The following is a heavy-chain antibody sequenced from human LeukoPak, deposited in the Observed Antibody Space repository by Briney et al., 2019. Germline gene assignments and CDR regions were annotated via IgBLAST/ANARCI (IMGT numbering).Heavy chain of an antibody. CDR1: GFTFDDYA. Sequence: GRSLRLSCAASGFTFDDYAMHWVRQAPGKGLEWVSGISWNSGSIGYADSVKGRFTISRDNAKNSLYLQMNSLRAEDTALYYCAKGPIFSSWSNFYYYDMDVWGQGTTVTVSS. D-gene: IGHD6-13*01. J-gene: IGHJ6*02. CDR3: AKGPIFSSWSNFYYYDMDV. V-gene: IGHV3-9*01. CDR2: ISWNSGSI.